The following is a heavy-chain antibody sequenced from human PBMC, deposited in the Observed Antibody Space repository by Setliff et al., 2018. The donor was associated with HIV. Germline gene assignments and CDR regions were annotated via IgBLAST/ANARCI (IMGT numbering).Heavy chain of an antibody. J-gene: IGHJ5*02. CDR3: AKMGATWFDP. CDR2: ISDSGRTI. Sequence: HPGGSPRLSCAASGFTFSDYTMSWVRQAPGKGLEWLSYISDSGRTIYYAGSVKGRFTISRDNAKNSLYLQMNRLRAEDTAVYYCAKMGATWFDPWGQGTLVTVSS. D-gene: IGHD1-26*01. V-gene: IGHV3-48*04. CDR1: GFTFSDYT.